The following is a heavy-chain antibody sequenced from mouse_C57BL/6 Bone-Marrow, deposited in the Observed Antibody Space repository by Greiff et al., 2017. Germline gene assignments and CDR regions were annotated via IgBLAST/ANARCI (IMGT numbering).Heavy chain of an antibody. CDR3: SRDITTLVADV. CDR2: IHPNSGST. V-gene: IGHV1-64*01. D-gene: IGHD1-1*01. Sequence: QVQLQQPGAELVKPGASVKLSCKASGYTFTSYWMHWVKQRPGQGLEWIGMIHPNSGSTNYNEKFKSKATLTEDKSSSTAYMQLSSLTSEDSAVYDCSRDITTLVADVWGTGTRVTVSS. CDR1: GYTFTSYW. J-gene: IGHJ1*03.